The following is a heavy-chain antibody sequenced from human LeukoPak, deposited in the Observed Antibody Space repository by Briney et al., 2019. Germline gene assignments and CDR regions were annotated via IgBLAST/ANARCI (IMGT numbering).Heavy chain of an antibody. CDR3: TRHRESGYSGYHYHPLDY. V-gene: IGHV3-49*04. CDR2: IISKAYGGTT. CDR1: GFTFGVCA. Sequence: GGSLRLSCTASGFTFGVCAMSWVRQAPGKRLEWVGFIISKAYGGTTEYAASVKGRFTISRDDSKSIAYLQMNSLKTEDTAVYYCTRHRESGYSGYHYHPLDYWGQGTLVTVSS. D-gene: IGHD5-12*01. J-gene: IGHJ4*02.